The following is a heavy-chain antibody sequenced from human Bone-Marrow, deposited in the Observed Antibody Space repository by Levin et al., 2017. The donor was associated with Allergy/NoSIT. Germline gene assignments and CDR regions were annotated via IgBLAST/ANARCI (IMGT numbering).Heavy chain of an antibody. Sequence: PGGSLRLSCAASGFTFSSNWMHWVRQAPGKGLEWVSRIQGDGSSTSYADPVKGRFTISRDNAKNTLYLQMNSLRTEDTAVYYCANEDCTRSGCYSFDSWGRGTLVTVSS. CDR2: IQGDGSST. V-gene: IGHV3-74*01. D-gene: IGHD2-8*01. J-gene: IGHJ4*02. CDR1: GFTFSSNW. CDR3: ANEDCTRSGCYSFDS.